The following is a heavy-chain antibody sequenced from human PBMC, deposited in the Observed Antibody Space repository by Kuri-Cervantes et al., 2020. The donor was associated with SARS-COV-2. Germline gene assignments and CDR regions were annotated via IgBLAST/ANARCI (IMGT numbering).Heavy chain of an antibody. J-gene: IGHJ3*02. V-gene: IGHV4-34*01. D-gene: IGHD5-18*01. CDR1: GGSFSGYY. CDR2: INHSGST. Sequence: SETLSLTCAVYGGSFSGYYWSWIRQPPGKGLEWIGEINHSGSTNYNPSLKCRVTISVDTSKNQFSLKLSSVTAADTAVYYCASGYSYGPAFDIWGQGTMVTVSS. CDR3: ASGYSYGPAFDI.